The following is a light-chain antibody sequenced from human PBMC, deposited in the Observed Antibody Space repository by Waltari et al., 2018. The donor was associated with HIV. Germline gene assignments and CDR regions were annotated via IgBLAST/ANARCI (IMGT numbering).Light chain of an antibody. V-gene: IGKV1-5*03. CDR3: QQYNSYPWT. J-gene: IGKJ1*01. CDR1: PGISNC. CDR2: KAS. Sequence: DIQMNQSPSTLSASVGDRVTNTCRASPGISNCLAWDQQKPGKAPKLLIYKASSLESGVPSRFSGSGSGTEFTLTISSLQPDDFATYYCQQYNSYPWTFGQGTKVEIK.